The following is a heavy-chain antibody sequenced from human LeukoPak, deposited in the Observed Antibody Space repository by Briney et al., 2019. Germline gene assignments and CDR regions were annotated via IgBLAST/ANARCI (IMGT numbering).Heavy chain of an antibody. CDR1: GFTFS. CDR2: IRHDGTDQ. D-gene: IGHD7-27*01. Sequence: GGALRVSCVGSGFTFSVHWVRQVPGKGLEWLTFIRHDGTDQHYADSVRGRFTIYRDNSKNTVYLQMNSLSTEDTDLYYCAKDGNWASVSWGQGTLVTVSS. CDR3: AKDGNWASVS. V-gene: IGHV3-30*02. J-gene: IGHJ5*02.